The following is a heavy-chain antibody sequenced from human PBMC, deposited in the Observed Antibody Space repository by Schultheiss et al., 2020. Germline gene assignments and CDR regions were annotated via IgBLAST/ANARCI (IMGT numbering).Heavy chain of an antibody. CDR2: ISGSGGST. Sequence: GESLKISCAASGFTFSSYAMSWVRQAPGKGLEWVSAISGSGGSTYYADSVKGRFTISRDNSKNTVYLQMNSLRAEDTAVYYCARPFGSRPYDAFDIWGQGTMVTVSS. CDR3: ARPFGSRPYDAFDI. D-gene: IGHD3-10*01. CDR1: GFTFSSYA. J-gene: IGHJ3*02. V-gene: IGHV3-23*01.